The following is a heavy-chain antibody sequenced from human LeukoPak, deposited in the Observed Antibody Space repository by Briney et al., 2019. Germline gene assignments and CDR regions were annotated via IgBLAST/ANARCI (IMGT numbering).Heavy chain of an antibody. CDR1: GFTFSSYG. CDR3: TRERKSGIAAFDY. V-gene: IGHV3-33*01. CDR2: IWYDGINK. J-gene: IGHJ4*02. Sequence: GGSLRLSCAASGFTFSSYGMHWVRQAPGKGLEWVAVIWYDGINKFHADSVKGRFTISRDNSKNTVYLQMNSLRAEDTAVYYCTRERKSGIAAFDYWGQGTLVTVSS. D-gene: IGHD6-13*01.